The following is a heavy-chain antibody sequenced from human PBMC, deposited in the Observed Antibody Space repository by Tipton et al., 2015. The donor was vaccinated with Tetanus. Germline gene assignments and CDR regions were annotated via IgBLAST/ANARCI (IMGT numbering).Heavy chain of an antibody. V-gene: IGHV4-59*12. CDR1: GGSISSYY. Sequence: LVKPSETLSLTCTVSGGSISSYYWSWIRQPPGKGLEWIGYIYYSGSTNYNPSLKSRVTISVDTSKNQFSLKLSSVTAADTAVYFCARGPVDTAIYWYFDLWGRGTLVTVSS. J-gene: IGHJ2*01. CDR2: IYYSGST. D-gene: IGHD5-18*01. CDR3: ARGPVDTAIYWYFDL.